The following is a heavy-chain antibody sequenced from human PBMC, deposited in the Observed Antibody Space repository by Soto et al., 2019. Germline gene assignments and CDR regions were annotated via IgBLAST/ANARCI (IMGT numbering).Heavy chain of an antibody. CDR3: ARMNYYDSSGPPGFDY. Sequence: ASVKVSCKASGYTFTGYYMHWVRQSPGQGLEWMGWINPNSGGTNYAQKFQGRVTMTRDTSISTAYMELSRLGSDDTAVYYCARMNYYDSSGPPGFDYWGQGTLVTVSS. V-gene: IGHV1-2*02. J-gene: IGHJ4*02. CDR1: GYTFTGYY. D-gene: IGHD3-22*01. CDR2: INPNSGGT.